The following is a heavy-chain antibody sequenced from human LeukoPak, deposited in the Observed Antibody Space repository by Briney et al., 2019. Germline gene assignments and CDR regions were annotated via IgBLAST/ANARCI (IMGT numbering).Heavy chain of an antibody. CDR2: ISAYNGNT. J-gene: IGHJ4*02. D-gene: IGHD1-26*01. Sequence: ASVKVSCKASGYTFTSYGISWVRQAPGQGLEWMGWISAYNGNTNYAQKLQGRVTMTTDTSTSTAYMELSSLRSEDTAVYYCARVTEVGATNYFDYWGQGTLVTVSS. V-gene: IGHV1-18*01. CDR1: GYTFTSYG. CDR3: ARVTEVGATNYFDY.